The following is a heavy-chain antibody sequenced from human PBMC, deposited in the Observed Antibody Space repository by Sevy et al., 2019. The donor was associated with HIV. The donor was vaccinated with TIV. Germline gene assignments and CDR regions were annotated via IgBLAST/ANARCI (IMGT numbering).Heavy chain of an antibody. J-gene: IGHJ3*02. CDR3: ARISTTYSSSWYWIVSEDAFDI. CDR2: ISSSSSTI. V-gene: IGHV3-48*02. Sequence: GSLRLSCAASGFTFSSYSMNWVRQAPGKGLEWVSYISSSSSTIYYADSVKGRFTISRDNAKNSLYLQMNSLRDEDTAVYYCARISTTYSSSWYWIVSEDAFDIWGQGTMVTVSS. CDR1: GFTFSSYS. D-gene: IGHD6-13*01.